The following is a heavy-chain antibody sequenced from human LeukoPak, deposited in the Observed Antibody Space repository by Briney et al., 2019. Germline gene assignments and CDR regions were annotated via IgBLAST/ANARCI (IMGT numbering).Heavy chain of an antibody. V-gene: IGHV3-23*01. CDR1: GFTFSSYA. D-gene: IGHD3-9*01. Sequence: GGSLRLSCAASGFTFSSYAMSWVRQAPGKGLEWVSAISGSGGSTYYADSVKGRFTISRDNSKNTLYLQMNSLRAEDTAVYYCASLPGPLRLPYDILTGHWGQGTLVTVSS. J-gene: IGHJ4*02. CDR3: ASLPGPLRLPYDILTGH. CDR2: ISGSGGST.